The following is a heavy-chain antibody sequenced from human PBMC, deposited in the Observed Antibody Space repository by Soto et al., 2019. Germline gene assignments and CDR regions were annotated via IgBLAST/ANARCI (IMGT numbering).Heavy chain of an antibody. CDR2: INYSGST. CDR3: ARESGAGATNWFDP. J-gene: IGHJ5*02. D-gene: IGHD1-26*01. Sequence: QQQLQESGSGLVKPSQTLSLTCAVSGGSISSGGYSWRWIRQPPGKSLEWIGDINYSGSTYYNPSLKSRATISIDRSKNHFSLGLTSVTAADTAVYYCARESGAGATNWFDPWGQGTLVTVSS. CDR1: GGSISSGGYS. V-gene: IGHV4-30-2*01.